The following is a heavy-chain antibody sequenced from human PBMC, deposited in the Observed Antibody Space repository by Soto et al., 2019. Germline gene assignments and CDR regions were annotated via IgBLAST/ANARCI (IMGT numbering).Heavy chain of an antibody. J-gene: IGHJ4*02. D-gene: IGHD2-21*02. CDR2: LQTDGSHP. CDR1: GFTFNYYW. Sequence: EVQLVESGGGLVQPGGSLRLSCVASGFTFNYYWMHWVRQAAGKGLMWVSRLQTDGSHPDNADSVKGRFTISRDNAKNTLYLQMNNLRAEDTAVYYCARGGDPDHWGQGTLVTVSS. V-gene: IGHV3-74*01. CDR3: ARGGDPDH.